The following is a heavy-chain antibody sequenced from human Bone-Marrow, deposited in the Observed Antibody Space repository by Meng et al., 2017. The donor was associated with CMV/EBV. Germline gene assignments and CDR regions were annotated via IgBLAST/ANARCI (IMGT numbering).Heavy chain of an antibody. J-gene: IGHJ4*02. CDR3: ARDGLGGSWHY. CDR1: GGSISSSSYY. CDR2: IYYSGST. D-gene: IGHD6-13*01. V-gene: IGHV4-39*07. Sequence: GQGLAKPSDPLSLTCNVSGGSISSSSYYWGWIRQPPGKGLEWIGSIYYSGSTYYNPSLKSRVTISVDTSKNQFSLKLSSVTAADTAVYYCARDGLGGSWHYWGQGTLVTVSS.